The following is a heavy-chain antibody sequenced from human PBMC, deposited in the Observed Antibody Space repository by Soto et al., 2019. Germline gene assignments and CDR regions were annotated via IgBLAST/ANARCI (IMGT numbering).Heavy chain of an antibody. CDR1: GFTFSSYA. J-gene: IGHJ4*02. CDR2: ISGSGGST. D-gene: IGHD1-26*01. V-gene: IGHV3-23*01. Sequence: EVPLLESGGGLVQPGGSLRLSCAASGFTFSSYAMSWVRQAPGKGLEWVSVISGSGGSTNYADSVKGRFTISRDNSKNTLYLQMNSLRAEDTAVYYCAKGDGGGSYSDYWGQGTLVTVSS. CDR3: AKGDGGGSYSDY.